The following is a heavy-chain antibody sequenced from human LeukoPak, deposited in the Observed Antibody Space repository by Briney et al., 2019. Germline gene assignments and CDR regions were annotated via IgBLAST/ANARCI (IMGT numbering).Heavy chain of an antibody. CDR2: ISTSKGDT. Sequence: ASVKVSCKTSGYTFTTHGISWVRQAPGQGLEWMGWISTSKGDTNYAQKFRGRLTVTTDRSTSTAYMALRSLSSDDTAVYYCARDWPTVITDYWGQGTLVTVSS. CDR1: GYTFTTHG. J-gene: IGHJ4*02. D-gene: IGHD4-11*01. V-gene: IGHV1-18*01. CDR3: ARDWPTVITDY.